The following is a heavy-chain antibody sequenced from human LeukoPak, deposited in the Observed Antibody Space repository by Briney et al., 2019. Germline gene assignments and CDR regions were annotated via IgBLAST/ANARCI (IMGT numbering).Heavy chain of an antibody. D-gene: IGHD6-13*01. CDR1: GGTFSSYA. CDR3: ARGSIAAASETIDY. CDR2: IIPIFGIA. V-gene: IGHV1-69*04. J-gene: IGHJ4*02. Sequence: SVKVSCKASGGTFSSYAISWVRQAPGQGLEWMGRIIPIFGIANYAQKFQGRVTITADKSTSAAYMELSSLRSEDTAVYYCARGSIAAASETIDYWGQGTLVTVSS.